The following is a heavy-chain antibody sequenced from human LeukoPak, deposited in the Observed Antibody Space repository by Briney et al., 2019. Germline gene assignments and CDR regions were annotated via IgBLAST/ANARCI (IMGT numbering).Heavy chain of an antibody. D-gene: IGHD3-10*01. Sequence: GGSLRLSCAASGFTVSSNYMSWVRQAPGKGLEWVSVIYSGGSTYYADSVKGRFTISRDNSKNTLYLQMNSLRAEDTAVYYCARGYFVSGSYYNGDDYWGQGTLVTVSS. CDR2: IYSGGST. CDR3: ARGYFVSGSYYNGDDY. CDR1: GFTVSSNY. J-gene: IGHJ4*02. V-gene: IGHV3-66*01.